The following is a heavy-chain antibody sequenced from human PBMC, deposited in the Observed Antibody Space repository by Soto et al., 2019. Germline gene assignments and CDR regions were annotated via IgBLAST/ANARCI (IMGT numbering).Heavy chain of an antibody. J-gene: IGHJ4*02. CDR3: ARSASYSSGWYSAFDY. V-gene: IGHV1-69*13. CDR1: GGTFSSYA. Sequence: SVKVSCKASGGTFSSYAISWVRQAPGQGLEWMGGIIPIFGTANYAQKFQGRVTITADESTSTAYMELSSLRSEDTAVYYCARSASYSSGWYSAFDYWGQGTLVTVSS. CDR2: IIPIFGTA. D-gene: IGHD6-19*01.